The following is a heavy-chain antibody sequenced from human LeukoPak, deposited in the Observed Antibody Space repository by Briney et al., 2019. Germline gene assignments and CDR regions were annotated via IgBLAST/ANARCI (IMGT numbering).Heavy chain of an antibody. V-gene: IGHV1-46*01. Sequence: ASVKVSCKASRYTFTSYYMHWVRQAPGPGLEWMGIINPSGGSTSYAQKFQGRVTMTRDMSTSTVYMELSSLRSEDTAVYYCARATGNQNYYDSSGYRLGWFDPWGQGTLVTVSS. J-gene: IGHJ5*02. CDR3: ARATGNQNYYDSSGYRLGWFDP. CDR1: RYTFTSYY. CDR2: INPSGGST. D-gene: IGHD3-22*01.